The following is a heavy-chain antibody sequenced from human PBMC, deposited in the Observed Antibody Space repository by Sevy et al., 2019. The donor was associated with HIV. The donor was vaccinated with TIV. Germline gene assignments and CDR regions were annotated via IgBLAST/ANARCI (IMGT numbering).Heavy chain of an antibody. D-gene: IGHD6-13*01. CDR1: GFTVTSNY. V-gene: IGHV3-53*01. J-gene: IGHJ4*02. Sequence: GGSLRLSCAASGFTVTSNYMSWVRQAPGKGLEWVSVIYSGGSTYYAGFVKGRFTISRDNSKNTLYLQMNSLRAEDTAVYYCARDDGSRGIDYWGQGTLVTVSS. CDR2: IYSGGST. CDR3: ARDDGSRGIDY.